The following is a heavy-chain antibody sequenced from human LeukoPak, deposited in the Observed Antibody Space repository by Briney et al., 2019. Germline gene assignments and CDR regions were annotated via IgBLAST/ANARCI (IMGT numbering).Heavy chain of an antibody. D-gene: IGHD3-9*01. CDR1: GFTFSSYA. CDR3: ARDTPHYDILTGYFGY. CDR2: ISGSGGST. J-gene: IGHJ4*02. Sequence: GGSLRLSCAASGFTFSSYAMSWVRQAPGKGLEWVSAISGSGGSTYYADSVKGRFTISRDNSKNTLYLQMNSLRAEDTAVYYCARDTPHYDILTGYFGYWGQGTLVTVSS. V-gene: IGHV3-23*01.